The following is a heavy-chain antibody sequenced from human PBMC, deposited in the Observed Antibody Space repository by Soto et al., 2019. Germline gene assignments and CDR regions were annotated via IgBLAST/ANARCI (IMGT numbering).Heavy chain of an antibody. CDR3: ARIRYSSSSRGDYYYYYMDV. CDR1: GFSLSTSGMC. J-gene: IGHJ6*03. D-gene: IGHD6-6*01. V-gene: IGHV2-70*11. CDR2: IDWDDDK. Sequence: ESGPTLVNPTQTLTLTCTFSGFSLSTSGMCVSWIRQPPGKALEWLARIDWDDDKYYSTSLKTRLTISKDTSKNQVVLTMTNMDPVDTATYYCARIRYSSSSRGDYYYYYMDVWGKGTTVTVSS.